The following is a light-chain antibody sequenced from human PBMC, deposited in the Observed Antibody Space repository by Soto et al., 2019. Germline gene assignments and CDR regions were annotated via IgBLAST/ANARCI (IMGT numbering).Light chain of an antibody. Sequence: QSALTQPASVSGSPGQSITISCTGTSSDVGGYNYVSWYQQHPGKAPKLMIYAVTDRPSGVSSRFSGSKSGNTASLTISGLQAEDEAGYCSSYTSSSTLFGTGTKLTVL. J-gene: IGLJ1*01. CDR1: SSDVGGYNY. CDR3: SSYTSSSTL. V-gene: IGLV2-14*01. CDR2: AVT.